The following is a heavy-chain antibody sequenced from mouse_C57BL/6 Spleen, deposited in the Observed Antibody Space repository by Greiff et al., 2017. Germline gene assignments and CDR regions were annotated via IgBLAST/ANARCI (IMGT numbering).Heavy chain of an antibody. Sequence: VQLQQPGAELVKPGASVKVSCKASGYTFTSYWMHWVKQRPGQGLEWIGRIHTSDGDTNYNQKFKGKATLTVDKSSSTAYMQLSSLTSEDSAVYYCAIFYYYGSSYEGYFDVWGTGTTVTVSS. J-gene: IGHJ1*03. D-gene: IGHD1-1*01. CDR2: IHTSDGDT. V-gene: IGHV1-74*01. CDR1: GYTFTSYW. CDR3: AIFYYYGSSYEGYFDV.